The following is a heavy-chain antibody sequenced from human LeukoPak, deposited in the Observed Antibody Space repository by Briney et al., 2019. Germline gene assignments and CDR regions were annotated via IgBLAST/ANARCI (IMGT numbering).Heavy chain of an antibody. D-gene: IGHD2-21*02. J-gene: IGHJ4*02. Sequence: GGSLRLSCAASGFTFSSYSMNWVRQAPGKGLEWVSYISRSSSAIYYADSVKGRFTISRDNAKNSLYLQMNSLRAEDTAVYYCASGGIVVVTAIDYWGLGTLVTVSS. CDR2: ISRSSSAI. CDR1: GFTFSSYS. CDR3: ASGGIVVVTAIDY. V-gene: IGHV3-48*04.